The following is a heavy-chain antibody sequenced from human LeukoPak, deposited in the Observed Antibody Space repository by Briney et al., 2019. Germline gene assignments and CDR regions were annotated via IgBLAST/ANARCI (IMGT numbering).Heavy chain of an antibody. CDR3: ARDLIDVTATEPYGMDV. J-gene: IGHJ6*02. CDR1: GFTFSSYA. Sequence: GGSLRLSCAASGFTFSSYAISWVRQAPGQGLEWMGRIIPILGIANYAQKFQGRVTITADKPTSTAYMELSSLRSEDTAVYYCARDLIDVTATEPYGMDVWGQGTTVTVSS. CDR2: IIPILGIA. V-gene: IGHV1-69*04. D-gene: IGHD1-14*01.